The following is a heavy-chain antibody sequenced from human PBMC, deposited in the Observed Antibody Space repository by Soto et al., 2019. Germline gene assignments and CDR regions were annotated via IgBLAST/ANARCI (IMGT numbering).Heavy chain of an antibody. V-gene: IGHV3-53*01. J-gene: IGHJ4*02. CDR1: GFTVSSNY. CDR2: IYSGGST. CDR3: ARDRHDSSGFDY. D-gene: IGHD3-22*01. Sequence: GSLRLSCAASGFTVSSNYMSWVRQAPGKGLEWVSVIYSGGSTYYADSVKGRFTISRDNSKNTLYLQMNSLRAEDTAVYYCARDRHDSSGFDYWGQGTLVTVSS.